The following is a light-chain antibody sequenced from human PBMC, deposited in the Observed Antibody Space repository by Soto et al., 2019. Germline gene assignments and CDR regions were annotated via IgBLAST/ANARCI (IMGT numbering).Light chain of an antibody. CDR1: SSDIGGYNF. CDR3: TSYTKNSPLV. J-gene: IGLJ1*01. V-gene: IGLV2-14*01. Sequence: QSVLTQPASVSGSPGQSITISCTGTSSDIGGYNFVCWFQQQPGRAPKLLIYEVTSRPSGVSSRFSGSKSGNTASLTISGLQAEDEGDYYCTSYTKNSPLVFGTGTKVTVL. CDR2: EVT.